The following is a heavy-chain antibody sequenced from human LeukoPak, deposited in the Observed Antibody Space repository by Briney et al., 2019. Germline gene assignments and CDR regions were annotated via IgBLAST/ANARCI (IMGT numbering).Heavy chain of an antibody. CDR3: VRDPLAGYDY. V-gene: IGHV1-46*01. J-gene: IGHJ4*02. D-gene: IGHD6-13*01. CDR1: GYIFITYY. Sequence: ASVEVSCKASGYIFITYYIHWVRQAPGQGLEWMGVINPTGGDTSYAQQFQGRVTMTRDTSTSTVYMELSSLRFEDTAVYYCVRDPLAGYDYWGQGTLVTVSS. CDR2: INPTGGDT.